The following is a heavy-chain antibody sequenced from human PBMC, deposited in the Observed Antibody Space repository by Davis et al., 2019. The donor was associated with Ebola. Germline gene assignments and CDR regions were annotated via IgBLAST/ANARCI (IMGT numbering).Heavy chain of an antibody. Sequence: MPGGSLRLSCAASGFTFSSYSMNWVRQAPGKGLEWIGSIYYSGSTYYNPSLKSRVTISVDTSKNQFSLKLSSVTAADTAVYYCARLAGVVVVPAAIRYYYGMDVWGQGTTVTVSS. CDR3: ARLAGVVVVPAAIRYYYGMDV. CDR2: IYYSGST. CDR1: GFTFSSYSMN. V-gene: IGHV4-39*01. D-gene: IGHD2-2*01. J-gene: IGHJ6*02.